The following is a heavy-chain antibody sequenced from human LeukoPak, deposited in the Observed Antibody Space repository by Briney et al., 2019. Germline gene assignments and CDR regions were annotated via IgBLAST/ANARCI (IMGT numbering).Heavy chain of an antibody. D-gene: IGHD2-15*01. V-gene: IGHV3-64D*06. J-gene: IGHJ4*02. CDR1: GFTLSSYA. CDR2: ISSNEGST. Sequence: GGSLRLSCSASGFTLSSYAMHWVRQAPGKGLEYVSAISSNEGSTYYADSVKGRFTISRDNSKNTLYLQMSSLRAEDTAVYYCVKVGSIVAYDYWGQGTLVTVSS. CDR3: VKVGSIVAYDY.